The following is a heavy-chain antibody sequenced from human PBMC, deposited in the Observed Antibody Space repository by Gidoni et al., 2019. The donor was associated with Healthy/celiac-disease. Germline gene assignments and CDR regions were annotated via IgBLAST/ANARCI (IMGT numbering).Heavy chain of an antibody. Sequence: EVQLVGSGGDLVTPGGSLILSCAASGFTFSNSWMSWVCPAPGKGLEGVGRIKSKTDGGTTDYAAHVKGRFTISRDDSKNTLYLQMNSLKTEDTAVYYCTTTGVETVLPRSSWGYVPVQHWGQGTLVTVSS. D-gene: IGHD6-13*01. CDR3: TTTGVETVLPRSSWGYVPVQH. V-gene: IGHV3-15*01. CDR2: IKSKTDGGTT. CDR1: GFTFSNSW. J-gene: IGHJ1*01.